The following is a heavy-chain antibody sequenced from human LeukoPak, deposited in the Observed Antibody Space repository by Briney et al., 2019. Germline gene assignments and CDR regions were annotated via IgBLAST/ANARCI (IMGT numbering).Heavy chain of an antibody. V-gene: IGHV1-18*01. CDR3: ARDSPQLLLCRYDY. CDR2: ISAYNGNT. CDR1: GYTFTSYG. Sequence: RASVKVSCKASGYTFTSYGISWVRQAPGQGLEWMGWISAYNGNTNYAQKLRGRVTMTTDTSTSTAYMELRSLRSDDTAVYYCARDSPQLLLCRYDYWGQGTLVTVSS. D-gene: IGHD3-10*02. J-gene: IGHJ4*02.